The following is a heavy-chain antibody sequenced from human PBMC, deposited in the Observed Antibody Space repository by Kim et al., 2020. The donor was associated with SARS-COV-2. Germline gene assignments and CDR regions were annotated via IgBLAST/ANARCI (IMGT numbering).Heavy chain of an antibody. CDR2: VGQGGGWT. Sequence: GGSLRLSCAASGFTFSTYAMTWVRQAPGKGLEWVSTVGQGGGWTDYADSVKGRFTISRDNSKNMLYLQMNSLRVEDTALYYCAKDPVAGEKMVWLDSWGQGTLVTVSS. CDR1: GFTFSTYA. CDR3: AKDPVAGEKMVWLDS. V-gene: IGHV3-23*01. J-gene: IGHJ5*01. D-gene: IGHD6-13*01.